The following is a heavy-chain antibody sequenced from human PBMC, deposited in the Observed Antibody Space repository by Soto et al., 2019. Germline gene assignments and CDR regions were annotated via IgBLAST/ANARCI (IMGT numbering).Heavy chain of an antibody. CDR2: INPSGGST. V-gene: IGHV1-46*01. Sequence: QVQLVQSGAEVKKPGASVKVSCKASGYTFTSYYMHWVRQAPGQGLEWMGIINPSGGSTSYAQKFQGRVTMTRDTSTSTVYMELSSLRSEDTAVYYCARVDGSEYNWNDEYYFDYWGQGTLVTVSS. D-gene: IGHD1-20*01. CDR1: GYTFTSYY. J-gene: IGHJ4*02. CDR3: ARVDGSEYNWNDEYYFDY.